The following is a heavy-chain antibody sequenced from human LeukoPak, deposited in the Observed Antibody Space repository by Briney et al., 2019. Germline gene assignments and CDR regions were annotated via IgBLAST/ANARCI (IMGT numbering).Heavy chain of an antibody. V-gene: IGHV4-4*02. Sequence: SGTLSLTCGLSLGSMSITNSWGWARQPPGQGLGWIGEISLRGRPTYNPTLNSRVTMSLDESKNQLPLNLTSVTAADTAKYYCSRESGPFGPFGYWGQGTLVTVPS. J-gene: IGHJ4*02. CDR2: ISLRGRP. CDR1: LGSMSITNS. D-gene: IGHD1-26*01. CDR3: SRESGPFGPFGY.